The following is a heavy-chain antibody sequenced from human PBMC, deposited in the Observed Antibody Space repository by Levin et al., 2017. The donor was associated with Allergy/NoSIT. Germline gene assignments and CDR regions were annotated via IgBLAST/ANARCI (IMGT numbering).Heavy chain of an antibody. CDR2: ISSSSSYI. CDR1: GFTFSSYS. CDR3: ARVAGSSSIYYYYGMDV. D-gene: IGHD6-13*01. Sequence: GGSLRLSCAASGFTFSSYSMNWVRQAPGKGLEWVSSISSSSSYIYYADSVKGRFTISRDNAKNSLYLQTNSLRAEATAVYYCARVAGSSSIYYYYGMDVWGQGTTVTVSS. V-gene: IGHV3-21*01. J-gene: IGHJ6*01.